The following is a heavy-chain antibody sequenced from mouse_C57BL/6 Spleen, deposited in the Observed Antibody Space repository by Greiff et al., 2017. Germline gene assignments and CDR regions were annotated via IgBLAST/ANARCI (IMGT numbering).Heavy chain of an antibody. V-gene: IGHV5-9-1*02. CDR2: ISSGGDYI. CDR3: TRDSANWDCDY. J-gene: IGHJ2*01. Sequence: EVMLVESGEGLVKPGGSLKLSCAASGFTFSSYAMSWVRQTPEQRLEWVAYISSGGDYIYYADTVKGRFTISRDNARNTLYLQMSSLKSEDTAMYYCTRDSANWDCDYWGQGTTLTVSS. CDR1: GFTFSSYA. D-gene: IGHD4-1*01.